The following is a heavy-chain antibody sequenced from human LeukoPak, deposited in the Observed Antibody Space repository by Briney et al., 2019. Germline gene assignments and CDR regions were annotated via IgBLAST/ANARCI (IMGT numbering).Heavy chain of an antibody. J-gene: IGHJ3*02. CDR2: ISSSSSYI. V-gene: IGHV3-21*01. CDR1: GFTFSSYS. D-gene: IGHD1-14*01. CDR3: ARVSNRAFDI. Sequence: GGSLRLSCAASGFTFSSYSMNWVRQAPGKGLEWVSSISSSSSYIYYADPVKGRFTISRDNAKNSLYLQMNSLRAEDTAVYYCARVSNRAFDIWGQGTMVTVSS.